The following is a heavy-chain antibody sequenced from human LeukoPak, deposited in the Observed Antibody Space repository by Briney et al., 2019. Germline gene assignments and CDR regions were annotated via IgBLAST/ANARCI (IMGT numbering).Heavy chain of an antibody. Sequence: GGSLRLSCTASGFTFSRNAMSWVRQAPGKGLEWVSAISGSGGSTYYADSVKGRFTISRDNSKNTLYLQMNSLRAEDTAVYYCAKDRSITIFGVAVDAFDIWGQGTMVTVSS. D-gene: IGHD3-3*01. V-gene: IGHV3-23*01. CDR3: AKDRSITIFGVAVDAFDI. J-gene: IGHJ3*02. CDR1: GFTFSRNA. CDR2: ISGSGGST.